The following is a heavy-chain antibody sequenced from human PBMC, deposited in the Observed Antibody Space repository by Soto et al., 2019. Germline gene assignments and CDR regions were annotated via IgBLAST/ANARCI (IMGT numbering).Heavy chain of an antibody. CDR2: ISYDGSNK. V-gene: IGHV3-30*03. CDR3: ARATSSWYPDY. Sequence: GGSLRLSCAASGFTFSSYRMHWVRQAPGKGLEWVAVISYDGSNKYYADSVKGRFTISRDNSKNTLYLQMNSLRAEDTAVYYCARATSSWYPDYWGQGTLVTVSS. D-gene: IGHD6-13*01. CDR1: GFTFSSYR. J-gene: IGHJ4*02.